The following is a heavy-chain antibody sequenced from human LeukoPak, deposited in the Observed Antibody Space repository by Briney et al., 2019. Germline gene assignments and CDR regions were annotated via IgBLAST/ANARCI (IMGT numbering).Heavy chain of an antibody. D-gene: IGHD3-10*01. CDR3: ARGSIHYGSGSYSFFH. V-gene: IGHV1-8*01. CDR1: GYTFTSYD. J-gene: IGHJ4*02. Sequence: GASVKVSCKASGYTFTSYDINWVRQATGQGLEWMGWMNPNSGNTGYAQKFQGRVTMTRNTSISTAYMELSSLRSEDTAVYYCARGSIHYGSGSYSFFHWGQGTLVTVSS. CDR2: MNPNSGNT.